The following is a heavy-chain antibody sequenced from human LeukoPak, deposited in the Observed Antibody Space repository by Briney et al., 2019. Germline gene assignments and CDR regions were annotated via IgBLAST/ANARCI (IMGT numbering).Heavy chain of an antibody. D-gene: IGHD6-6*01. CDR1: GFTFSSYW. Sequence: PGGSLRLSCAASGFTFSSYWMHWVRQAPGKGVVWVSRIRGDGGTTSYADSVKGRFTISRDNAENTLYLQMNSLRAEDTAVYYCATDWSSIAVRPHWGQGTLVTVSS. CDR2: IRGDGGTT. V-gene: IGHV3-74*01. CDR3: ATDWSSIAVRPH. J-gene: IGHJ4*02.